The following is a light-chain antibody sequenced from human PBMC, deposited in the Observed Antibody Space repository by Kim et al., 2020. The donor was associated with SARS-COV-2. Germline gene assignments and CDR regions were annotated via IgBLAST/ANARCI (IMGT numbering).Light chain of an antibody. V-gene: IGKV1-17*03. J-gene: IGKJ4*01. CDR2: AAS. CDR3: LQHNVYPLT. CDR1: QAIGNY. Sequence: ASVGYRVTITCRASQAIGNYLVWFQQKPGKGPKRLIYAASTLESGVPSRFSGSGSGTEFTLTISSLQPEDSATYFCLQHNVYPLTFGGGTKVDIK.